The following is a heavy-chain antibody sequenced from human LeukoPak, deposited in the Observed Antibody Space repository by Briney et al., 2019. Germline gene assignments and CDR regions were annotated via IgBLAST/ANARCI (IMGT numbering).Heavy chain of an antibody. CDR2: MNVYGSEK. D-gene: IGHD2-2*01. CDR3: ARVLYGSRVNVIDS. V-gene: IGHV3-7*01. Sequence: GGSLTLSCAVSGFTFSNYWINWVRQPPGKGLEWVANMNVYGSEKYYVDSVRGRFTISRDNAENSLFLHMNSLRVEETAVYRCARVLYGSRVNVIDSWGPGTLVTVSS. CDR1: GFTFSNYW. J-gene: IGHJ4*02.